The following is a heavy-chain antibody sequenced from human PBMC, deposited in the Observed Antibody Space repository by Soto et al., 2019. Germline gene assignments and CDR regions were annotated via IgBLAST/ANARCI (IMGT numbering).Heavy chain of an antibody. CDR3: ASPRSGSREGGLGYYGLDV. CDR1: GSTFTNYY. CDR2: INRRGGST. Sequence: QVQLVQSGAEVKIPGASVKVSCKASGSTFTNYYMHWVRQAPGQGLDWMGIINRRGGSTNYAQKFQGRVTMTRDTSTSTVYMELSSLKSEDTAVYYCASPRSGSREGGLGYYGLDVWGQGTTVTVSS. J-gene: IGHJ6*02. D-gene: IGHD3-3*01. V-gene: IGHV1-46*01.